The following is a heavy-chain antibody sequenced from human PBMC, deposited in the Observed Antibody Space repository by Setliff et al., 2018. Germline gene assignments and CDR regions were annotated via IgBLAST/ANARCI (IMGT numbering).Heavy chain of an antibody. J-gene: IGHJ6*03. CDR3: ARLAVRNTVYYYFTDV. D-gene: IGHD2-2*02. CDR2: IYPGDSDT. Sequence: GEFLTISCQGLGYDFFGYWIAWVRQVPGKGPEWVGLIYPGDSDTRYSPSFQGQVTISVDRSRVTAYLQWDSLKASDAATYYCARLAVRNTVYYYFTDVWGKGTSVTVSS. V-gene: IGHV5-51*01. CDR1: GYDFFGYW.